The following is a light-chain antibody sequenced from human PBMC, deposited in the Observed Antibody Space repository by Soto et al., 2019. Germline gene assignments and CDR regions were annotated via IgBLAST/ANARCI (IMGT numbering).Light chain of an antibody. J-gene: IGLJ3*02. CDR1: SSNIGANYD. CDR2: GNS. Sequence: QSVLTQPPSGSGAPGQRVTISCTGSSSNIGANYDVQWYQQLPGRAPKLLIYGNSNRPAGVPDRYSGAHSDTSASLAITGLHADEVAYDFSQSSDRSLTISPVFVGGTKLPV. V-gene: IGLV1-40*01. CDR3: QSSDRSLTISPV.